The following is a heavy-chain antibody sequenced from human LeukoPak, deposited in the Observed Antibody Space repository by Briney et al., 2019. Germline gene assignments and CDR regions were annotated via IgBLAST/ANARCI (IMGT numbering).Heavy chain of an antibody. V-gene: IGHV1-69*04. CDR1: GGTFSSYA. D-gene: IGHD4-23*01. Sequence: SVKVSCKASGGTFSSYAISWVRQAPGQGLEWMGRIIPILGIANYAQKFQGRVTITADKSTSTAYMELSSLRSEDTAVYHCAREVTVVNAFDIWGQGTMVTVSS. J-gene: IGHJ3*02. CDR3: AREVTVVNAFDI. CDR2: IIPILGIA.